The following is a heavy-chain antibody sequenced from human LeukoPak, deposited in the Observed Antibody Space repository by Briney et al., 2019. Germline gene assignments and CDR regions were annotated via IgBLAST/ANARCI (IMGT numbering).Heavy chain of an antibody. CDR1: GYTFTSYY. CDR2: INTNTGNP. V-gene: IGHV7-4-1*02. J-gene: IGHJ6*02. Sequence: ASVKVSCKASGYTFTSYYMHWVRQAPGQGLEWMGWINTNTGNPTYAQGFTGRFVFSLDTSVSTAYLQISSLKAEDTAVYYCARDLRDCSSTSCYTKTYYYYGMDVWGQGTTVTVSS. D-gene: IGHD2-2*02. CDR3: ARDLRDCSSTSCYTKTYYYYGMDV.